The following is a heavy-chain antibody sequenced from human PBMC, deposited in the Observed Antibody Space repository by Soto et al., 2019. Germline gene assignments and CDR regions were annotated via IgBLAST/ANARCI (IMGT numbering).Heavy chain of an antibody. J-gene: IGHJ4*02. CDR2: IYHSGST. Sequence: QVQLQESGPGLVKPSGTLSLTCAVSGGSISSSNWWSWVRQPPGKGLEWIGEIYHSGSTNYNPSLKSRVTISVDTSKSQFSLKLSSVTAADTAVYYCATLDRYCNTPSCWKIASSAQPGGYWGQGTLVTVSS. CDR3: ATLDRYCNTPSCWKIASSAQPGGY. D-gene: IGHD2-2*01. V-gene: IGHV4-4*02. CDR1: GGSISSSNW.